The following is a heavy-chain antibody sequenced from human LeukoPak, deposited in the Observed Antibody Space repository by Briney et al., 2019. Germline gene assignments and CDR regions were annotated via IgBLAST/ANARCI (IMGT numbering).Heavy chain of an antibody. Sequence: GGSLRLSCAASGFTFSDYAMHWVRQAPGKGLEWVAVISYDGSNKYYADSVKGRFTISRDNSKNTLYLQMNSLRAEDTAVYYCASNILGATPWVYYYYMDVWGKGTTVTVSS. V-gene: IGHV3-30*04. J-gene: IGHJ6*03. CDR2: ISYDGSNK. CDR3: ASNILGATPWVYYYYMDV. D-gene: IGHD1-26*01. CDR1: GFTFSDYA.